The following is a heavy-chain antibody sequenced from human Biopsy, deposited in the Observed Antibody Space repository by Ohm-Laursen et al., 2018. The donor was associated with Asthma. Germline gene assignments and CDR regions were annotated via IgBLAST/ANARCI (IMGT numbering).Heavy chain of an antibody. CDR3: ARESGQDYGGFGSFDR. CDR1: GFVFSQSG. CDR2: ISSDGHLI. J-gene: IGHJ3*02. V-gene: IGHV3-30*03. Sequence: SLRLSCAASGFVFSQSGMHWVRQAPGKGLEWVALISSDGHLIYYEDSVKGRFTISRDNSKNSLYLQINSLRVEDSAVYYCARESGQDYGGFGSFDRWGQGKMVAVSS. D-gene: IGHD4-23*01.